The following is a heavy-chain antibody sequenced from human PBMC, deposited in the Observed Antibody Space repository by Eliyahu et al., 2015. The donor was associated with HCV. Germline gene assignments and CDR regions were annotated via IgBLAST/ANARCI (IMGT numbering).Heavy chain of an antibody. CDR3: TTDRGRRTVGATKY. J-gene: IGHJ4*02. CDR2: IKSKTDGGTT. CDR1: GFTFSNAW. D-gene: IGHD1-26*01. Sequence: EVQLVESGGGLVKPGGSLRLSCAASGFTFSNAWMSWVRQAPGKGLEWVGRIKSKTDGGTTDYAAPVKGRFTISRDDSKNTLYLQMNSLKTEDTAVYYCTTDRGRRTVGATKYWGQGTLVTVSS. V-gene: IGHV3-15*01.